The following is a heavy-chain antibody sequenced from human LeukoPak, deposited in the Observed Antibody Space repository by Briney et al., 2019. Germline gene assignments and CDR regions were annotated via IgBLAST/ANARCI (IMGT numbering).Heavy chain of an antibody. CDR3: ARGHPGAFDI. CDR1: GFTFSSYV. J-gene: IGHJ3*02. CDR2: ISSSSSYI. V-gene: IGHV3-21*01. Sequence: GGSLRLSCAASGFTFSSYVMSWVRQAPGKGLEWVSAISSSSSYIYYADSVKGRFTISRDNAKDSLYLQMNSLRAEDTAVYYCARGHPGAFDIWGQGTMVTVSS.